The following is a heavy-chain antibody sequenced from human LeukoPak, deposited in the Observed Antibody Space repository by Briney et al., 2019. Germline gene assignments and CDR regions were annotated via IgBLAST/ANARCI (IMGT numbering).Heavy chain of an antibody. J-gene: IGHJ6*03. CDR1: GGSISSYY. V-gene: IGHV4-4*07. Sequence: SETLSLTCTVSGGSISSYYWSWIRQPAGKGLEWIGRIYTSGSTNYNPSLKSRVTMSVDTSKNQFSLKLSSVTAADTAVYYCARGYNWNSGYYYYYMDVWGKGTTVTVSS. CDR2: IYTSGST. D-gene: IGHD1-7*01. CDR3: ARGYNWNSGYYYYYMDV.